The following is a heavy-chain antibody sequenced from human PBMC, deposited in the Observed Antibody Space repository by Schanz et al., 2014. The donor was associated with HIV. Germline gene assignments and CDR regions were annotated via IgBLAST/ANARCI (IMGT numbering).Heavy chain of an antibody. CDR3: ARGGSSYDWGYYGMDV. Sequence: QVQLQQWGAGLLKPSETLSLTCAVYGGSFRGYYWTWIRQFPGMGLEWIGKVRHTGGTNYNPSLKTRVSMSVDTAKSQFSLRLSSVTTADTAVYYCARGGSSYDWGYYGMDVWGQGTAVIVSS. CDR2: VRHTGGT. J-gene: IGHJ6*02. V-gene: IGHV4-34*01. D-gene: IGHD5-12*01. CDR1: GGSFRGYY.